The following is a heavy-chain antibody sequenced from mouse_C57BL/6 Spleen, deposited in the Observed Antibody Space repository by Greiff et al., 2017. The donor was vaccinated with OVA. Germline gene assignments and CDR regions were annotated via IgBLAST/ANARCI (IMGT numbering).Heavy chain of an antibody. V-gene: IGHV1-80*01. D-gene: IGHD2-1*01. CDR1: GYAFSSYW. CDR2: IYPGDGDT. CDR3: ARGGDYGNYWYFDV. J-gene: IGHJ1*03. Sequence: QVQLQQSGAELVKPGASVKISCKASGYAFSSYWMNWVKQRPGTGLEWIGQIYPGDGDTNYNGKFKGKATLTADKSSSTAYMQLSSLTSEDSAVYFCARGGDYGNYWYFDVWGTGTTVTVSS.